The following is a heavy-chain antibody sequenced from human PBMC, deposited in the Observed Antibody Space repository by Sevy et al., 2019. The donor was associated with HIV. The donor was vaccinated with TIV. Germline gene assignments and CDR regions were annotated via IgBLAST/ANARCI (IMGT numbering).Heavy chain of an antibody. CDR3: AKGPGKIGSSFQH. Sequence: GGSLRLSCAASGFTFSSYAMSWVRQAPGKGLEWVSAISGSGGSTYYADSVKDRFTISRDNSKNTLYLQMNSLRAEDTAVYYCAKGPGKIGSSFQHWGQGTLVTVSS. J-gene: IGHJ1*01. CDR1: GFTFSSYA. CDR2: ISGSGGST. V-gene: IGHV3-23*01.